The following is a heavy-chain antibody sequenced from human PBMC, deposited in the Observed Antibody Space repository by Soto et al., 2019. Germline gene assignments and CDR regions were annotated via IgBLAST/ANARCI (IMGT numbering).Heavy chain of an antibody. V-gene: IGHV4-30-4*01. CDR1: GGSVNTAEYY. J-gene: IGHJ4*02. CDR3: ARGAYDLDF. CDR2: IFYTGTT. Sequence: SETLSLTCTASGGSVNTAEYYWSWLRQSPGKGLEWIGYIFYTGTTYYNPSLKTRVTISVDTSKNQFSLQLSSVTAADTAIYYCARGAYDLDFWGRGALVTVSS. D-gene: IGHD5-12*01.